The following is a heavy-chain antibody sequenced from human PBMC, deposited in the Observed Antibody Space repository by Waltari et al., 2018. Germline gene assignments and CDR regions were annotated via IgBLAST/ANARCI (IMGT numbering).Heavy chain of an antibody. J-gene: IGHJ4*02. D-gene: IGHD6-6*01. CDR1: GFRFQDYT. Sequence: EVQLVESGGVVTQPGGSLRLSCAASGFRFQDYTIHWVRQVPGKGLELVSLITSDGSRTFYADSVKGRFTISRDNSKQSLYLQMNDLRVEDTAIYYCAKYANPSSYLDYWGQGTLVTVSS. CDR3: AKYANPSSYLDY. V-gene: IGHV3-43*01. CDR2: ITSDGSRT.